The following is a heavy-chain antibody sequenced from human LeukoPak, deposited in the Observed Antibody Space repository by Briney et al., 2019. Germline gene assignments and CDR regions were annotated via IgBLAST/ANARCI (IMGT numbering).Heavy chain of an antibody. D-gene: IGHD3-22*01. CDR1: RLTFSSYA. V-gene: IGHV3-23*01. Sequence: PGGALSLSCAASRLTFSSYAMSWVRLAAGKGLEWVSGMSDSARSTYYAHSVKGRFSISRDNSKNTFYLQINSLRAEDTAIYYCAKDTYYYDSSGYYLFDYWGQGTLVTVSS. CDR2: MSDSARST. CDR3: AKDTYYYDSSGYYLFDY. J-gene: IGHJ4*02.